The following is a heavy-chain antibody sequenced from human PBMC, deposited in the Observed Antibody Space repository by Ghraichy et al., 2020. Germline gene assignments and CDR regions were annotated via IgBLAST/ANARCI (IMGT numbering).Heavy chain of an antibody. CDR3: AKAFYIGSLRYYFDS. Sequence: GGSLRLSCAASGFIFKNYAMSWVHQAPGKGLEWVSVISSSGGSTYYGDSVKGRFTISRDNSKNTLYLQMNSLRAEDTAVYYCAKAFYIGSLRYYFDSWGQGTLVTVSS. J-gene: IGHJ4*02. CDR2: ISSSGGST. V-gene: IGHV3-23*01. D-gene: IGHD6-6*01. CDR1: GFIFKNYA.